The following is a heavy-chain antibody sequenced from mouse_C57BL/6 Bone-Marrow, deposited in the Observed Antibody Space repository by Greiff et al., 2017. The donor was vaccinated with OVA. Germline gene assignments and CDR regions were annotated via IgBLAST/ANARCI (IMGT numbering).Heavy chain of an antibody. J-gene: IGHJ3*01. CDR3: ARDDYAPAWFAY. V-gene: IGHV5-4*01. D-gene: IGHD2-13*01. CDR1: GFTFSSYA. Sequence: EVQLVESGGGLVKPGGSLKLSCAASGFTFSSYAMSWVRQTPEKRLEWVATISDGGSYTYYPDNVKGRFTISRDNAKNNLYLQMSHLKSEDTAMYYCARDDYAPAWFAYWGQGTLVTVSA. CDR2: ISDGGSYT.